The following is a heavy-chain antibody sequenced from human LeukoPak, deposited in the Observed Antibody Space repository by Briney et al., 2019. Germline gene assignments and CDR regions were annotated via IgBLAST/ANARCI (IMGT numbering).Heavy chain of an antibody. J-gene: IGHJ6*03. V-gene: IGHV3-48*01. Sequence: GGSLRLSCAASGFTFSSYSMNWVRQAPGKGLEWVSYISSSSSTIYYADSAKGRFTISRDNAKNSLYLQMNSLRAEDTAVYYCARPTSWDGLRYYYYMDVWGKGTTVTVSS. CDR2: ISSSSSTI. CDR3: ARPTSWDGLRYYYYMDV. CDR1: GFTFSSYS. D-gene: IGHD5-12*01.